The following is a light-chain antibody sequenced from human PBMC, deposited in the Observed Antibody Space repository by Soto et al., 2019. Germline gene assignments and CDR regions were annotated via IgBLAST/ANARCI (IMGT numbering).Light chain of an antibody. CDR3: SSYTSSTTLYV. Sequence: QSALTQPASVSGSPGQSITISCTGTSGDVGGYNYVSWYQQHPGKAPKLMIYEVSNRPSGVSNRFSGSKSGNTASLTISGLRAEDEADYYCSSYTSSTTLYVFXTGPKVAVL. CDR2: EVS. CDR1: SGDVGGYNY. J-gene: IGLJ1*01. V-gene: IGLV2-14*01.